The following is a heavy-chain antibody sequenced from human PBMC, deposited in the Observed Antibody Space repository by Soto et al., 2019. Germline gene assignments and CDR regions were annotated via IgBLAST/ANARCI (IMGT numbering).Heavy chain of an antibody. V-gene: IGHV4-30-4*01. D-gene: IGHD5-18*01. Sequence: SETLSLTCTVSGGSVTSDEDYWTCIRQSPGKGLEWIGYISNSGSTGYNPSLKTRLSMSVDRSKNQFTLRLTSVTAADTAVYFCATESGSTYGYFDHWGQGTQVTVSS. CDR3: ATESGSTYGYFDH. J-gene: IGHJ4*02. CDR2: ISNSGST. CDR1: GGSVTSDEDY.